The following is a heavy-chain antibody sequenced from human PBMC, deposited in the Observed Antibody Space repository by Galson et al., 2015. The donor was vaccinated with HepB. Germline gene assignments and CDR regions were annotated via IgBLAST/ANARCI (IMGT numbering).Heavy chain of an antibody. CDR3: TTDLFYYYYYMDV. CDR1: GFTFSNAW. V-gene: IGHV3-15*07. J-gene: IGHJ6*03. CDR2: IKSKTDGGTT. Sequence: SLRLSCAASGFTFSNAWMNWVRQAPGKGLEWVGRIKSKTDGGTTDYAAPVKGRFTISRDDSKNTLYLQMNSLKTEDTAMYYCTTDLFYYYYYMDVWGKGTTVTVSS.